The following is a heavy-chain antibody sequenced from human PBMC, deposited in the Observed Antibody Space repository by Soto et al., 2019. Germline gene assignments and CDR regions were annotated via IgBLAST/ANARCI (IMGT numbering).Heavy chain of an antibody. D-gene: IGHD6-6*01. CDR3: ATVILRWYSSSPYRFDP. CDR2: INHSGST. J-gene: IGHJ5*02. V-gene: IGHV4-34*01. Sequence: SETLSLTCAVYGGSFSGYYWSWIRQPPGKGLEWIGEINHSGSTNYNPSLKSRVTISVDTSKNQFSLKLSSVTAADTAVYYCATVILRWYSSSPYRFDPWGQGSLVPVSS. CDR1: GGSFSGYY.